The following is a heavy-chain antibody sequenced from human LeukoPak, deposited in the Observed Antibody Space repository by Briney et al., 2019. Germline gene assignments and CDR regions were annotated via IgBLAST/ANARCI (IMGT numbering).Heavy chain of an antibody. Sequence: SQTLSLTCAVSGGSISSGGYSWRWIRQPPGKGLEWIGYIYHSGSTYYNPSLKSRVTISVDRSKNQFSLKLSSVTAADTAVYYCARGDCYDSSGYYYVPYYFDYWGQGTLVTVSS. CDR1: GGSISSGGYS. CDR2: IYHSGST. J-gene: IGHJ4*02. CDR3: ARGDCYDSSGYYYVPYYFDY. D-gene: IGHD3-22*01. V-gene: IGHV4-30-2*01.